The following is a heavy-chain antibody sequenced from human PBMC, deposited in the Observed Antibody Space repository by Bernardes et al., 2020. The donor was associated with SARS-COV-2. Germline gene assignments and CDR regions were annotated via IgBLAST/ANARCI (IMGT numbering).Heavy chain of an antibody. J-gene: IGHJ4*02. Sequence: ASVKVSCKASGYPFSGYYIDWVRHSPGQGLEWMGWINQNTGDTNYAQKFQGRVTVTRDTSITTAYMELSGLRSDDTAVYYCARDGADSSGWHFDYWGQGTLITVSS. CDR1: GYPFSGYY. CDR3: ARDGADSSGWHFDY. CDR2: INQNTGDT. V-gene: IGHV1-2*02. D-gene: IGHD3-22*01.